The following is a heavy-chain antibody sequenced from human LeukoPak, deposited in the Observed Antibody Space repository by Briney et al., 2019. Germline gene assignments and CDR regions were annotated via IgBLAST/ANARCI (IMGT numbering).Heavy chain of an antibody. Sequence: PSETLPLTCTVSGGSISSYYWSWIRQPAGKGLEWIGRIYTSGSTNYNPSLKSRVTMSVDTSKNQFSLKLSSVTAADTAVYYCAREVYYYDSSGYFDWGQGTLVTVSS. V-gene: IGHV4-4*07. D-gene: IGHD3-22*01. CDR2: IYTSGST. CDR1: GGSISSYY. J-gene: IGHJ4*02. CDR3: AREVYYYDSSGYFD.